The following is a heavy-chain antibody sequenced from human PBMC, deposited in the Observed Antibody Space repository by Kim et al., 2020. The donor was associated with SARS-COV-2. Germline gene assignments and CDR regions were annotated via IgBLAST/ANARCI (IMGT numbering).Heavy chain of an antibody. CDR3: ARDLDYDFWSGYYSVFDY. J-gene: IGHJ4*02. D-gene: IGHD3-3*01. Sequence: GSLRLSCAASGFTFSSYSMNWVRQAPGKGLEWVSYISSSSSTIYYADSVKGRFTISRDNAKNSLYLQMNSLRDEGTAVYYCARDLDYDFWSGYYSVFDYWGQGTLVTVSS. V-gene: IGHV3-48*02. CDR1: GFTFSSYS. CDR2: ISSSSSTI.